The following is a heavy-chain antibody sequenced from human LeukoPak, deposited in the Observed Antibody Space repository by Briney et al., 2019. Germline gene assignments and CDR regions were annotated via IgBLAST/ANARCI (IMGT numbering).Heavy chain of an antibody. V-gene: IGHV3-23*01. J-gene: IGHJ4*02. CDR1: GVTFRSYA. CDR2: ISGSGGST. Sequence: GGSLGLSCAASGVTFRSYAMSWVRQAPGKGLEWVSAISGSGGSTYYADSVKGRFTISRDNSKSTLYLQMNSLRAEDTAVYYSASYGSSGYYHYFDYWGQGTLVTVSS. D-gene: IGHD3-22*01. CDR3: ASYGSSGYYHYFDY.